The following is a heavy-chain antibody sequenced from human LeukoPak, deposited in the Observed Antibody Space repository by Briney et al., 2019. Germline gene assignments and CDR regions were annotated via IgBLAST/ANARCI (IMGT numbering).Heavy chain of an antibody. Sequence: PGGSLRLSCAASGFTFSDYDMHWVRQATGKGLEWVSAIGTAGDTYYTGSVKGRFTISRENAKNSLYLQMDSLRAGDTDVYYCARVAKERVGGVYYFDYWGQGTLVTVSS. J-gene: IGHJ4*02. CDR1: GFTFSDYD. V-gene: IGHV3-13*01. CDR2: IGTAGDT. CDR3: ARVAKERVGGVYYFDY. D-gene: IGHD1-1*01.